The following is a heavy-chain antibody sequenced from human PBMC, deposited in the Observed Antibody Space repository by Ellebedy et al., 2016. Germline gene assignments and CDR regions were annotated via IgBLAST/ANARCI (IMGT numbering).Heavy chain of an antibody. CDR3: AGARGSYRGDFDY. V-gene: IGHV1-69*13. J-gene: IGHJ4*02. CDR2: IIPIFGTA. Sequence: SVKVSXXASGGTFSSYAISWVRQAPGQGLEWMGGIIPIFGTANYAQKFQGRVTITADESASTAYMELSSLRSEDTAVYYCAGARGSYRGDFDYWGQGTLVTVSS. D-gene: IGHD3-16*02. CDR1: GGTFSSYA.